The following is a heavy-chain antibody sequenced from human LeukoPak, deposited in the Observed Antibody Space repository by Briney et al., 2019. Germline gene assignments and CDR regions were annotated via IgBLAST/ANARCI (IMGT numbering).Heavy chain of an antibody. V-gene: IGHV4-39*01. Sequence: SETLSLTCTVSGGSISSSSYYWGWIRQPPGKGPEWIGSIYYSGSTYHNPSLKRRVTISVDTSKNQFSLKLSSVTAADTAVYYCARHGTISSESYFDYWGQGALVTVSS. D-gene: IGHD1-14*01. J-gene: IGHJ4*02. CDR3: ARHGTISSESYFDY. CDR2: IYYSGST. CDR1: GGSISSSSYY.